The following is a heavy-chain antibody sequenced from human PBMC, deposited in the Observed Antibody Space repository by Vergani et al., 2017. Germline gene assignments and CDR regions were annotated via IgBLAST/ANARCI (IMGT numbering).Heavy chain of an antibody. V-gene: IGHV3-74*01. CDR1: GFTFSSYW. CDR3: ARDGRIAAAGSYYYYGMDV. D-gene: IGHD6-13*01. Sequence: EVQLVESGGGLVQPGGSLRLSCAASGFTFSSYWMHWVRQAPGKGLVWVSRINSDGSSTSYADSVKGRFIISRDNAKNTLYLQMNSLRAEDTAVYYCARDGRIAAAGSYYYYGMDVWGQGTTVTVS. J-gene: IGHJ6*02. CDR2: INSDGSST.